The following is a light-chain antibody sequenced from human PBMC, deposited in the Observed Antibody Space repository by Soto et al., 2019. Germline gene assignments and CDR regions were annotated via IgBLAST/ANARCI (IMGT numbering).Light chain of an antibody. CDR2: AAS. V-gene: IGKV1-39*01. Sequence: DIQMTQSPSSLSASVGDRVTITCRASQSISSYLNWYQQKPGKAPKLLIYAASSLQSGVPSRFSGSVSGTDFTLTISSLQPEDFATDYCQQSYSTSWTFGQGTKVEIK. CDR3: QQSYSTSWT. J-gene: IGKJ1*01. CDR1: QSISSY.